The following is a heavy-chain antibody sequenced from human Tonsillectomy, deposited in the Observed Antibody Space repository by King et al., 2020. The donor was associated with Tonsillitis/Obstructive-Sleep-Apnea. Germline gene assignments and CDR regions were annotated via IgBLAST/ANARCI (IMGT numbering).Heavy chain of an antibody. D-gene: IGHD3-16*01. V-gene: IGHV3-7*03. Sequence: VQLVESGGGLVQPGGSLRLSCAASGFTFSTYWMSWVRQAPGKGLEWVANIRQDGGEKYYVDSVKGRFTISRDNAKNALFLQMNSLRVEVTAVYYCARGEGGWFDPWGQGTLVTVSS. CDR3: ARGEGGWFDP. CDR1: GFTFSTYW. CDR2: IRQDGGEK. J-gene: IGHJ5*02.